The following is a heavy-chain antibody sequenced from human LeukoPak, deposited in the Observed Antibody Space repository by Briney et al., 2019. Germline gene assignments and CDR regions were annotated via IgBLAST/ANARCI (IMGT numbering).Heavy chain of an antibody. CDR3: AREGDSPMTPFDY. Sequence: SETLSLTCGVSGASLSAYYWSWIRQPPGKGLEWIGEINHSGGTTYTPSLSSRLTISINTSKNQFSLRLTSVTAADTAVYYCAREGDSPMTPFDYWGQGSLVAVSS. D-gene: IGHD5-18*01. J-gene: IGHJ4*02. CDR1: GASLSAYY. CDR2: INHSGGT. V-gene: IGHV4-34*01.